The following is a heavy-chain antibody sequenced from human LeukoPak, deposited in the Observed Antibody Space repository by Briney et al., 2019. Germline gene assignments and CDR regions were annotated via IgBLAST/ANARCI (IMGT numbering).Heavy chain of an antibody. CDR2: IWHDGSNK. J-gene: IGHJ4*02. V-gene: IGHV3-33*01. CDR3: ARSYCSGANCYFDY. CDR1: GFTFSSYG. Sequence: GRSLRLSCAASGFTFSSYGMHWVRQAPGKGLEWVAVIWHDGSNKFYADSVKGRFTISRDNSKNTLYLQMNSLRAEDTAMYYCARSYCSGANCYFDYWGQGTLVIVSS. D-gene: IGHD2-15*01.